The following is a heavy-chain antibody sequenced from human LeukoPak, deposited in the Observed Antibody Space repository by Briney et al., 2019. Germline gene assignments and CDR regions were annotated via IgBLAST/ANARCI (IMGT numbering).Heavy chain of an antibody. V-gene: IGHV3-48*03. CDR1: AFTFSTYG. D-gene: IGHD2-15*01. CDR2: ISSSGSTI. J-gene: IGHJ4*02. CDR3: ARATCSGGSCYFFDY. Sequence: GGSPRLSCAASAFTFSTYGMNWVRQAPGKGLEWVSYISSSGSTIYYADSVKGRFTISRDNAKNSLYLQINSLRAEDTAVYYCARATCSGGSCYFFDYWGQGTLVTVSS.